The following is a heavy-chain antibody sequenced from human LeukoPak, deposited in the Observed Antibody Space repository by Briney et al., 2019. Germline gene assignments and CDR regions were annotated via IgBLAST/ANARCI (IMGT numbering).Heavy chain of an antibody. D-gene: IGHD1-26*01. CDR2: IYYSGST. V-gene: IGHV4-39*01. Sequence: SGTLSLTCTVSGGSTSSSRYYWGWIRQPPGKGLEWIGTIYYSGSTYYNPSLKSRVTISVDTSKNQFSLKLSSVTAADTAVYYCARLRELRTGGYWGQGTLVTVSS. CDR3: ARLRELRTGGY. J-gene: IGHJ4*02. CDR1: GGSTSSSRYY.